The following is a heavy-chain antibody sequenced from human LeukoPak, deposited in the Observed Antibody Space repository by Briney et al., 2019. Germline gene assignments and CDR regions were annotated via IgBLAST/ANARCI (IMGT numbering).Heavy chain of an antibody. CDR2: IIGNGGST. CDR1: GFHFSSYA. V-gene: IGHV3-23*01. CDR3: ARRGNKDEIARYYFGY. J-gene: IGHJ4*02. Sequence: GGSLRLSWAVAGFHFSSYAISWVRHVHGNGLKWHSTIIGNGGSTFYADSVKGRFTISRDNSKNTLSLQMNSLRVEDAAVYYCARRGNKDEIARYYFGYWGQGTLVTVSS. D-gene: IGHD1/OR15-1a*01.